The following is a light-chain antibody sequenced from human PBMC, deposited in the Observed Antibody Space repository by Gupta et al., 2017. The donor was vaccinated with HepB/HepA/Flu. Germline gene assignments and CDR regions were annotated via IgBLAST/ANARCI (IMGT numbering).Light chain of an antibody. CDR1: SSNIGSNY. CDR2: RNN. J-gene: IGLJ2*01. V-gene: IGLV1-47*01. CDR3: AAWDDSLSGVV. Sequence: SVLTPPPSASGTPGQRVTISCSGSSSNIGSNYVYWYQQLPGTAPKLLIYRNNQRPSGVPDRFSGSKSGTSASLAISGPRSEDEADYYCAAWDDSLSGVVFGGGTKLTVL.